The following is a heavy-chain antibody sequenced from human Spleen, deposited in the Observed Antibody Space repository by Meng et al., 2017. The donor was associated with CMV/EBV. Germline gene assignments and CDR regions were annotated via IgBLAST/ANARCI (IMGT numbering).Heavy chain of an antibody. CDR1: GGSFSNYY. Sequence: GSLRLSCTVSGGSFSNYYWSWIRQPPGKGLEWIGYIYYIVSTNYNPSPKSRVNISIDTSKNQFSLKLCSVTAADTAVYYCARGAARRQNRGNYGMAVWGQGTTVTVSS. J-gene: IGHJ6*02. CDR2: IYYIVST. D-gene: IGHD6-6*01. V-gene: IGHV4-59*01. CDR3: ARGAARRQNRGNYGMAV.